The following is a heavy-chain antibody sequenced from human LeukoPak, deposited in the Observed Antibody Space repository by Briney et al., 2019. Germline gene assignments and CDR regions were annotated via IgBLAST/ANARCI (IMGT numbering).Heavy chain of an antibody. CDR3: CRGSTVRGAKYYFDY. J-gene: IGHJ4*02. D-gene: IGHD3-10*01. CDR1: GFTFVDYG. V-gene: IGHV3-49*04. Sequence: PGRSLSLSCTASGFTFVDYGISWVRQAPGKGLEWVGFIRSKAYGGTIEYDASVKGRFTISRDDSKNIAYLQMNSLKTEDKAVYYCCRGSTVRGAKYYFDYWGQGTLVTVSS. CDR2: IRSKAYGGTI.